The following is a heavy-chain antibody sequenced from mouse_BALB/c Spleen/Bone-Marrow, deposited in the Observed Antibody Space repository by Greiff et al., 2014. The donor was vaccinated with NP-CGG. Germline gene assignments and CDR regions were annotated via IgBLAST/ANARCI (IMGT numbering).Heavy chain of an antibody. CDR1: AYAFTNYL. CDR3: ARAYCYDYEDGGPFDY. V-gene: IGHV1-54*01. CDR2: INPGSGSS. Sequence: QVQLQQSGAELVRPGTSVKVSCKASAYAFTNYLIEWIKQRPGQGLEWIGAINPGSGSSNYNEKFRGKATLTADTSSSTAYMQLSSLTSDGSAVDDCARAYCYDYEDGGPFDYWGQGTLVTVSA. D-gene: IGHD2-4*01. J-gene: IGHJ3*01.